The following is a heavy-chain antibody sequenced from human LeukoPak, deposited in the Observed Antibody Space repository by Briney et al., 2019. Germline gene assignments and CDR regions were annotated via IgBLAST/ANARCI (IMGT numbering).Heavy chain of an antibody. Sequence: GGSLRLSCAASGFTFSSYAMSWVRQAPGKGLEWVSAISGSGGSTYYADSVKGWFTISRDNSKNTLYLQMNSLRAEDTAVYYCAKEDPMVRGVISKDYYYGMDVWGQGTAVTVSS. CDR1: GFTFSSYA. J-gene: IGHJ6*02. V-gene: IGHV3-23*01. CDR3: AKEDPMVRGVISKDYYYGMDV. CDR2: ISGSGGST. D-gene: IGHD3-10*01.